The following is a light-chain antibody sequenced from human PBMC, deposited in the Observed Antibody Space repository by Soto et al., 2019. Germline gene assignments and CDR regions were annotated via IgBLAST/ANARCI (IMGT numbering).Light chain of an antibody. CDR1: SSDLVGYNY. CDR3: CSYASSNNLGV. Sequence: QSALTQPPSASGSPGHSVTISCIETSSDLVGYNYVSWYQQHPGQAPKHMIYDVSKRPSWVPDRSSGSKSGNTASLTVSGLQAEYEDEYYCCSYASSNNLGVFGGGTKLTVL. V-gene: IGLV2-8*01. CDR2: DVS. J-gene: IGLJ2*01.